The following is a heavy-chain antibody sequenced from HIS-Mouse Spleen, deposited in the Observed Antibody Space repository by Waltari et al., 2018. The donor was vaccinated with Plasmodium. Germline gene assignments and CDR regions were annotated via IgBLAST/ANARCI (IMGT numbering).Heavy chain of an antibody. D-gene: IGHD7-27*01. CDR3: AKSSKGTGDLWDY. Sequence: EVQLLESGGGLVKPGGSLSLPCAASGFPLSSYAMSGVRQAPGRGLEWVSSISGRGGSTYYADSVKGRFTISRDNSKNTLYLQMNSLRAEDTAVYYCAKSSKGTGDLWDYWGQGTLVTVSS. CDR1: GFPLSSYA. CDR2: ISGRGGST. V-gene: IGHV3-23*01. J-gene: IGHJ4*02.